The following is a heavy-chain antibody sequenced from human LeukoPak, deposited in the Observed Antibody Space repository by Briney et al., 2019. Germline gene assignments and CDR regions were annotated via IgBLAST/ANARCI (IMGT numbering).Heavy chain of an antibody. CDR2: IIPIFGTA. V-gene: IGHV1-69*13. Sequence: ASVKVSCKASGGTFSSYAISWVRQAPGQGLEWMGGIIPIFGTANYAQKFQGRVTITADESTSTAYMELSSLRSEDTAVYYCAREAPRTTVVTQYFDLWGRGTLVTVSS. J-gene: IGHJ2*01. CDR3: AREAPRTTVVTQYFDL. D-gene: IGHD4-23*01. CDR1: GGTFSSYA.